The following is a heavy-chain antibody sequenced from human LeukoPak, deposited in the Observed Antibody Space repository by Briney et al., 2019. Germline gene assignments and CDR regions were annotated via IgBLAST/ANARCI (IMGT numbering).Heavy chain of an antibody. J-gene: IGHJ5*02. CDR3: AKDRYYYGSGSYPSYLDP. CDR1: GFTFSSYG. V-gene: IGHV3-30*02. D-gene: IGHD3-10*01. Sequence: QAGGSLRLSCAASGFTFSSYGMHWVRQAPGKGLEWVAFIRYDGSNKYYADSVKGRFTISGDNSKNTLYLQMNSLRAEDTAVYYCAKDRYYYGSGSYPSYLDPWGQGTLVTVSS. CDR2: IRYDGSNK.